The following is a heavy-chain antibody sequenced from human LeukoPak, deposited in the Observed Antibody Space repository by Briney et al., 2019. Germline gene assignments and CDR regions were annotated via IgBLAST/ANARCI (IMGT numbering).Heavy chain of an antibody. D-gene: IGHD3-3*01. CDR3: ARVRFLEWPAPMDV. CDR1: GGSISSYY. V-gene: IGHV4-59*01. CDR2: IYYRGST. J-gene: IGHJ6*03. Sequence: KPSETLSLTCTLSGGSISSYYWSWFRQSPGKGLEWIGYIYYRGSTDYSPSLKSRVTISLDTSENQLSLKLRSVTAADTAVYYCARVRFLEWPAPMDVWGKGTTVTVSS.